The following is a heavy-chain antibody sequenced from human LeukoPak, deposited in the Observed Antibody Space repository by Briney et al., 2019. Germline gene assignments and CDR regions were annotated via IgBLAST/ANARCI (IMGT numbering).Heavy chain of an antibody. D-gene: IGHD3-10*01. J-gene: IGHJ5*02. Sequence: GGSLRLSCSASGFTFSSYWMHWVRQVPGKGLVWVSRIKSDGSSTNYADSVKGRFTTSRDNVKNMLYLHMNSLRVEDTAVYYCAREVYYGSGNWFDRWGQGTLVTVSS. CDR2: IKSDGSST. CDR3: AREVYYGSGNWFDR. V-gene: IGHV3-74*01. CDR1: GFTFSSYW.